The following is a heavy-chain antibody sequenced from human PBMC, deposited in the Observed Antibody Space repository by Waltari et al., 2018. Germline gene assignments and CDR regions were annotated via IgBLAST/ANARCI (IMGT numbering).Heavy chain of an antibody. CDR2: ISSSSSYI. CDR3: ARDLSSIAARRVAFDI. V-gene: IGHV3-21*01. Sequence: EVQLVESGGGLVKPGGSLRLSCAASGFTFSSYSMNWVRQAPGKGLEWVSSISSSSSYIYYADSVKGRFTISRDNAKNSLYLQMNSLRAEDTAVYYCARDLSSIAARRVAFDIWGQGTMVTVSS. CDR1: GFTFSSYS. D-gene: IGHD6-6*01. J-gene: IGHJ3*02.